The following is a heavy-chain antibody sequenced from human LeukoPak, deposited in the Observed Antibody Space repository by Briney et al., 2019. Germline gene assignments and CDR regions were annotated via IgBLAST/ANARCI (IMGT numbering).Heavy chain of an antibody. V-gene: IGHV4-39*01. D-gene: IGHD3-10*01. CDR2: IYYSGST. CDR1: GGSISSSSYY. Sequence: SETLSLTCTVSGGSISSSSYYWGWIRQTPGKGLEWIGSIYYSGSTYYNPSLKSRVTISVDTSKNQFSLKLSSVTAADTAVYYCARGNYYGSATHYFDYWGPGTLVTVSS. CDR3: ARGNYYGSATHYFDY. J-gene: IGHJ4*02.